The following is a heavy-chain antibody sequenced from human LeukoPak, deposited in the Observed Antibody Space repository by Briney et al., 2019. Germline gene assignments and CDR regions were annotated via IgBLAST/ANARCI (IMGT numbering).Heavy chain of an antibody. D-gene: IGHD2-15*01. CDR1: GFTFSSYG. Sequence: GGSLRLSCAASGFTFSSYGMHWVRRAPGKGLEWVAVIRNDGTNKYYADSVKGRFTTSRDNSKNTVHLQMNSLRAEDTAVSYCAKDHCSRGTCYYYYYMDVWGQGTTVTVSS. CDR3: AKDHCSRGTCYYYYYMDV. CDR2: IRNDGTNK. V-gene: IGHV3-30*02. J-gene: IGHJ6*03.